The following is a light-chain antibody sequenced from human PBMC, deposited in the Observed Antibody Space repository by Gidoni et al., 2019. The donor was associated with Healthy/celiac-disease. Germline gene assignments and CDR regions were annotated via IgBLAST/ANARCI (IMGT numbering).Light chain of an antibody. J-gene: IGLJ2*01. CDR1: SSNIGSNN. CDR2: RNN. V-gene: IGLV1-47*01. Sequence: QSVLTQPPSASGTPGQRVTISCSGSSSNIGSNNAYWYQQLPGTAPKLLIYRNNQRPSGVPDRFSGSKSGTSASLAISGLRSEDEADYYCAAWDDSLSGHVVFGGGTKLTVL. CDR3: AAWDDSLSGHVV.